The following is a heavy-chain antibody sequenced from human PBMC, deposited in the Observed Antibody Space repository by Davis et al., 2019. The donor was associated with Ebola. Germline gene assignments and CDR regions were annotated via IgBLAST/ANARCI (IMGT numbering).Heavy chain of an antibody. D-gene: IGHD3-10*01. CDR2: IYYSGST. CDR3: ASGHYYGSGSYLLDY. J-gene: IGHJ4*02. V-gene: IGHV4-59*12. CDR1: GGSISSYY. Sequence: PSETLSLTCTVSGGSISSYYWSWIRQPPGKGLEWIGYIYYSGSTNYNPSLKSRVTISVDTSKNQFSLKLSSVTAADTAVYYCASGHYYGSGSYLLDYWGQGTLVTVSS.